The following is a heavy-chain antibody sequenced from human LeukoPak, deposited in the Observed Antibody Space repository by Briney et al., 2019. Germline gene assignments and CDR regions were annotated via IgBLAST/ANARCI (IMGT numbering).Heavy chain of an antibody. V-gene: IGHV1-2*06. CDR3: ARVPVQEDDYGDYGRWIH. D-gene: IGHD4-17*01. CDR2: INPNSGGT. J-gene: IGHJ4*02. CDR1: GYTFIGYY. Sequence: ASVKVSCKASGYTFIGYYAHWVRQAPGQGLEWMGRINPNSGGTNYAQKFQGRVTMTRDTSISTAYMELSRLRSDDTAVYYCARVPVQEDDYGDYGRWIHWGQGTLVNVSS.